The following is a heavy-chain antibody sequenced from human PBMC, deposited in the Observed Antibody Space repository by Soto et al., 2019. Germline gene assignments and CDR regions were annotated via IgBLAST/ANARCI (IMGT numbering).Heavy chain of an antibody. J-gene: IGHJ4*02. CDR2: INHSGST. V-gene: IGHV4-34*01. Sequence: SESLSLTCAVYGGSFSGYYWSWIRQPPGKGLEWIGEINHSGSTNYNPSLKSRVTISVDTSKNQFSLKLSSVTAADTAVYYCARGRPPTTYYYDSRRRGYLDYWGQGTLVTVSS. D-gene: IGHD3-22*01. CDR1: GGSFSGYY. CDR3: ARGRPPTTYYYDSRRRGYLDY.